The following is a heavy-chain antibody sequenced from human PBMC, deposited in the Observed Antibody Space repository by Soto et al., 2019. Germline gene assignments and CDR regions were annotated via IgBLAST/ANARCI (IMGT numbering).Heavy chain of an antibody. D-gene: IGHD3-16*01. CDR1: GYSFTRYL. CDR3: ARHGPFSSMTNYFQS. CDR2: IYPGDCDT. J-gene: IGHJ4*02. V-gene: IGHV5-51*01. Sequence: GESLKSSFKVSGYSFTRYLIGWVRQMPWKCLDCMWIIYPGDCDTRYIPSFQGQVTISVDRSINTAYLQWRSLRASDTVIYYCARHGPFSSMTNYFQSWGEGGLVNDS.